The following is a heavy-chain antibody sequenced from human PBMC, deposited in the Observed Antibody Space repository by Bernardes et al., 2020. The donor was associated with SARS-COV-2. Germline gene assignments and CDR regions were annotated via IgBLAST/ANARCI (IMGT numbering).Heavy chain of an antibody. J-gene: IGHJ4*02. CDR3: VAGTQTYYIDY. Sequence: GGSLRLSCAAPGFTFSNYALHWVRHTPGKGLQWVAVISYDGSDKFYADSVKSRFTISRDNSKNTLYLQMNSLRAEDTAVYYCVAGTQTYYIDYWGQGTLVTVSS. CDR1: GFTFSNYA. D-gene: IGHD2-15*01. V-gene: IGHV3-30*01. CDR2: ISYDGSDK.